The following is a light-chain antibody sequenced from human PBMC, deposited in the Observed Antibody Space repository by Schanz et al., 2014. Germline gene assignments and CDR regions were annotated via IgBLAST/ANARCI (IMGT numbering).Light chain of an antibody. CDR1: QDISNY. CDR2: DAS. J-gene: IGKJ4*01. Sequence: DIQMTQSPSSLSASVGDRVTITCQASQDISNYLNWYQQKPGKAPKLLIYDASNLETGVPSRFSGSGSGTEFTLTISSLQPDDSATYHCQQYLTYPLTFGGGTKVEIK. V-gene: IGKV1-33*01. CDR3: QQYLTYPLT.